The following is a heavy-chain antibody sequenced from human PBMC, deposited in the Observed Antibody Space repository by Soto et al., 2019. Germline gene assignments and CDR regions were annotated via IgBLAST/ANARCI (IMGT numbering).Heavy chain of an antibody. V-gene: IGHV1-69*13. J-gene: IGHJ4*02. CDR1: GGTLSRHA. CDR2: IIPIFGTA. D-gene: IGHD1-26*01. Sequence: SVKVSCLASGGTLSRHASSWVRQGPGQGLELMGGIIPIFGTANYAQKFKGRVTNTADESTSTAYRELSSLRSEYTGVYYCASGEWEPWDYWGQGTLVTVSS. CDR3: ASGEWEPWDY.